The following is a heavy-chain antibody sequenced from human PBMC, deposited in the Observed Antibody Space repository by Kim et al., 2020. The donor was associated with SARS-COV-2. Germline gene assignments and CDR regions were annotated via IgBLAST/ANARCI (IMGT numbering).Heavy chain of an antibody. Sequence: SETLSLTCTVSGGSISSGGYYWSWIRQHPGKGLEWIGYIYYSGSTYYNPSLKSRVTISVDTSKNQFSLKLSSVTAADTAMYYCARDRGGDFWSAPKRSLHYYYYGMDVWGQGTTVTVSS. CDR3: ARDRGGDFWSAPKRSLHYYYYGMDV. CDR1: GGSISSGGYY. D-gene: IGHD3-3*01. V-gene: IGHV4-31*03. CDR2: IYYSGST. J-gene: IGHJ6*02.